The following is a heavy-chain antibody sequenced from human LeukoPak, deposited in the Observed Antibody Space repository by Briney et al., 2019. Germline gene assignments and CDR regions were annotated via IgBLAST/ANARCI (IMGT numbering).Heavy chain of an antibody. CDR1: GGSISSSSYY. J-gene: IGHJ4*02. CDR2: IYYSGST. Sequence: SETLSLTCTVSGGSISSSSYYWGWIRQPPGKGLEWIGSIYYSGSTYYNPSLKSRVTISVDTSKNQFSLKLSSVTAADTAVYYCARARGYSYGYGNDYWGQGTLVTVSS. D-gene: IGHD5-18*01. CDR3: ARARGYSYGYGNDY. V-gene: IGHV4-39*07.